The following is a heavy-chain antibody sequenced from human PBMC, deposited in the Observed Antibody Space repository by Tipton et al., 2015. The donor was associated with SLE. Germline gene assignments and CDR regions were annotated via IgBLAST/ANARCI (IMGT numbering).Heavy chain of an antibody. Sequence: TLSLTCTVSGDSLSNYYWSWIRQSAGKGLEWMGRFYPGGTTSYNPSFKSRVTMSADTSKNQFSLKLSSVTAADTAVYYCASGRGSYYDSATFYNVGYWGQGTLVTVSS. D-gene: IGHD3-10*01. CDR1: GDSLSNYY. V-gene: IGHV4-4*07. CDR2: FYPGGTT. CDR3: ASGRGSYYDSATFYNVGY. J-gene: IGHJ4*02.